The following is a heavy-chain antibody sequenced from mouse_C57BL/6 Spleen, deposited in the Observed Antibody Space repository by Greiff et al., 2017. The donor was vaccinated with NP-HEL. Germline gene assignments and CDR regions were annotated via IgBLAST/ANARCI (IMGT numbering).Heavy chain of an antibody. CDR2: ISYDGSN. Sequence: EVQLVESGPGLVKPSQSLSLTCSVTGYSITSGYYWNWIRQFPGNKLEWMGYISYDGSNNYNPSLKNRISITRDTSKNQFFLKLNSVTTEDTATYYCAREENYYGSSSYFDYWGQGTTLTVSS. CDR1: GYSITSGYY. J-gene: IGHJ2*01. D-gene: IGHD1-1*01. V-gene: IGHV3-6*01. CDR3: AREENYYGSSSYFDY.